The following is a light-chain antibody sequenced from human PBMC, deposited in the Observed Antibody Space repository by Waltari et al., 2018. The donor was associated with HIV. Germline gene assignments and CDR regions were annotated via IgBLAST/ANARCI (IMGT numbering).Light chain of an antibody. CDR1: SSSIGYSDY. J-gene: IGLJ2*01. CDR3: SSYTRRGTVV. Sequence: QSSLTQPASVPASPGQSTVIPCPASSSSIGYSDYLSWYQQYPGQAPKALIYEVTSRPSGTSSRFSGSKSATTAFLAISKLQTDDEADYFCSSYTRRGTVVFGGGTRLTVL. CDR2: EVT. V-gene: IGLV2-14*01.